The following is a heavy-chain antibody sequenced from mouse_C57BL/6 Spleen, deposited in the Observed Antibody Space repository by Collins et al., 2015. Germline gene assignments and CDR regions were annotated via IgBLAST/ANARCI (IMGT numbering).Heavy chain of an antibody. CDR1: GFSLTSYG. J-gene: IGHJ4*01. Sequence: SGPGLVQPSQSLSITCTVSGFSLTSYGVHWVRQPPGKGLEWLGVIWSGGSTDYNAAFISRLSISKDNSKSQVFFKMNSLQADDTAIYYCARMGANGNHGYYYAMDYWGQGTSVTVSS. CDR3: ARMGANGNHGYYYAMDY. D-gene: IGHD2-1*01. CDR2: IWSGGST. V-gene: IGHV2-2*01.